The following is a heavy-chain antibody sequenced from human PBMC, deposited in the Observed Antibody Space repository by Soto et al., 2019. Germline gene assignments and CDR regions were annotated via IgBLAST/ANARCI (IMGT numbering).Heavy chain of an antibody. D-gene: IGHD2-2*02. J-gene: IGHJ4*02. CDR1: GFTFKSYG. Sequence: GGSLRLSCAASGFTFKSYGMHWVRQAPGKGLEWVAIIWFDESNKYYADSVKGRFTISRDNSKNTLYLQMNSLRAEDTAVYYCARGPRIPDYWGLGTLVTVSS. CDR2: IWFDESNK. V-gene: IGHV3-33*01. CDR3: ARGPRIPDY.